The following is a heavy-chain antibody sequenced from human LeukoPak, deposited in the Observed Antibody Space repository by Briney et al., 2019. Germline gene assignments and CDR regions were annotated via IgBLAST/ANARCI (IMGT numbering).Heavy chain of an antibody. J-gene: IGHJ4*02. CDR1: GGTFSSYA. Sequence: SVKVSCKASGGTFSSYAIGWVRQAPGQGLEWMGGIIPIFGTANYAQKFQGRVTITADESTSTAYMELSSLRSEDTAVYYCARDLEHYGSGTNWGQGTLVTVSS. CDR3: ARDLEHYGSGTN. V-gene: IGHV1-69*01. CDR2: IIPIFGTA. D-gene: IGHD3-10*01.